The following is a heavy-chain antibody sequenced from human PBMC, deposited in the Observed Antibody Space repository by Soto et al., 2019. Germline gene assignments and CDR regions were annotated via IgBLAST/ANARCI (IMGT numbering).Heavy chain of an antibody. CDR1: GFSLTTSGVG. CDR2: IYWDGDK. J-gene: IGHJ5*02. D-gene: IGHD6-13*01. V-gene: IGHV2-5*02. Sequence: QITFKESGPPLVNPTQTLTLTCTFSGFSLTTSGVGVGWIRQPPGKALEWLALIYWDGDKRYSPSLKTRLTITKDTSKNQVVLTMPNMDPVDTATYYCARGLGSSWYSWFDPWGQGSLVTVSS. CDR3: ARGLGSSWYSWFDP.